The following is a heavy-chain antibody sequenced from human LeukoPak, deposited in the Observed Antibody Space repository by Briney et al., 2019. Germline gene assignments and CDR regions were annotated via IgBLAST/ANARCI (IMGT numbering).Heavy chain of an antibody. V-gene: IGHV3-72*01. CDR1: GFTFSDHY. Sequence: GGSLRLSRVGSGFTFSDHYMDWVRQAPGKGLEWVGRSRNKANSYTTQYTASVKGRFTISRDDSKNSLYLQMNSLKTEDTAVYYCAISSGWYCFDYWGQGTLVTISS. J-gene: IGHJ4*02. CDR3: AISSGWYCFDY. CDR2: SRNKANSYTT. D-gene: IGHD6-19*01.